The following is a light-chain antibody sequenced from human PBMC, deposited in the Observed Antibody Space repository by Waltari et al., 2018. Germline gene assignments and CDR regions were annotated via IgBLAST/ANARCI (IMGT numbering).Light chain of an antibody. CDR1: SSNIGSNT. Sequence: QSVLTQPPSASGTPGQRVTISCSGSSSNIGSNTVNWYQQLPGTAPNLLIYSNNRRPSGCPARFSGSKSGTSASLASSGLQSEDEADYYCAAWDDSLNGNVFGSGTKVTVL. J-gene: IGLJ6*01. V-gene: IGLV1-44*01. CDR3: AAWDDSLNGNV. CDR2: SNN.